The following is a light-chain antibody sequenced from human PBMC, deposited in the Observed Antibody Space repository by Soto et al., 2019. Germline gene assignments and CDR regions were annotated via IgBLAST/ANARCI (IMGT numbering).Light chain of an antibody. V-gene: IGKV3-20*01. CDR3: QQYGSSALT. CDR1: QSVSSIY. CDR2: GAS. Sequence: GVTQSPGALSLSPGERANPSWEASQSVSSIYLAWYQQKNGQAPRLVIYGASSRATGIPDRFSGSGYGTDVNLTISRLETEDFAVYYCQQYGSSALTFGGGTKVDIK. J-gene: IGKJ4*01.